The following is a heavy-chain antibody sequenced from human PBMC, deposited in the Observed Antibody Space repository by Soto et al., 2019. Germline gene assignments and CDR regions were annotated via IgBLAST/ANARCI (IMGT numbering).Heavy chain of an antibody. CDR1: GGSVSSGSYY. CDR3: ARVYPMTTVTTFDY. V-gene: IGHV4-61*01. CDR2: IYYSGST. J-gene: IGHJ4*02. Sequence: SETLSLTCTVSGGSVSSGSYYWSWIRQPPGKGLEWIGYIYYSGSTNYNPSLKSRVTISVDTSKNQFSLKLSSVTAADTAVYYCARVYPMTTVTTFDYWGQGTLVTVSS. D-gene: IGHD4-17*01.